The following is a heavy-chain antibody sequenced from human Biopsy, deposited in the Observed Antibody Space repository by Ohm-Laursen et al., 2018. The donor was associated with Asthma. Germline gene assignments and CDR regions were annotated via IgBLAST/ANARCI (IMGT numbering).Heavy chain of an antibody. D-gene: IGHD3-9*01. CDR1: GYTFFNDA. CDR3: ARTYYDFLTGQVNDAFSM. J-gene: IGHJ3*02. V-gene: IGHV1-3*01. Sequence: ASVKVSCKASGYTFFNDAIHWVRQAPGQRLEWVGGINAGKGNTKYSQKFQGRVTISRHRSASTAYLDLSSWRSEDTAVYYCARTYYDFLTGQVNDAFSMWGQGTMVTVSS. CDR2: INAGKGNT.